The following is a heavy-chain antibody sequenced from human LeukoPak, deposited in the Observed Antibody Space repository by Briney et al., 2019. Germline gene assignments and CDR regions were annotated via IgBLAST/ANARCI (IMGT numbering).Heavy chain of an antibody. V-gene: IGHV4-30-2*01. D-gene: IGHD3-3*01. CDR2: IYHSGST. CDR1: GGSISSGGYS. CDR3: ACITIFGDVEGRDY. J-gene: IGHJ4*02. Sequence: PSETLSLTCAVSGGSISSGGYSWSWIRQPPGKGLEWIGYIYHSGSTYYNPSLKSRVTISVDRSKNQFSLKLSSVTAADTAVYYCACITIFGDVEGRDYWGQGTLVTVSS.